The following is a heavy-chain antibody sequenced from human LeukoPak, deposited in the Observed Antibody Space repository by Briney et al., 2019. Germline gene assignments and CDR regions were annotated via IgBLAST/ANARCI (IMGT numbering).Heavy chain of an antibody. CDR3: ARGHLIAARPKITYYYYGMDV. V-gene: IGHV1-69*13. Sequence: GASVKVSCKASGGTFSSYAISWVRQAPGQGLEWMGGITPIFGTANYAQKFQGRVTITADESTSTAYMELSSLRSEDTAVYYCARGHLIAARPKITYYYYGMDVWGQGTTVTVSS. D-gene: IGHD6-6*01. CDR1: GGTFSSYA. J-gene: IGHJ6*02. CDR2: ITPIFGTA.